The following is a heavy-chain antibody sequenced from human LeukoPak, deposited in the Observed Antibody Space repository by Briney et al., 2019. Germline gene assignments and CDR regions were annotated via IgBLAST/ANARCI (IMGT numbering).Heavy chain of an antibody. Sequence: GGSLRLSCAASGFTFSSYSMNWVRQAPGKGLEWVSSISSSSSYIYYADSVKGRFTISRDNAKNSLYLQMNSLRAEDTAVYYCARETPDFWSGYYVDYWGQGTLVTVSS. D-gene: IGHD3-3*01. J-gene: IGHJ4*02. CDR2: ISSSSSYI. CDR3: ARETPDFWSGYYVDY. CDR1: GFTFSSYS. V-gene: IGHV3-21*01.